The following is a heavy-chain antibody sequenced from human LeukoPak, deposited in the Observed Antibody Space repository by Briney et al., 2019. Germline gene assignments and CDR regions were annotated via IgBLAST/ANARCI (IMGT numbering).Heavy chain of an antibody. V-gene: IGHV3-23*01. Sequence: PGGSLRLSCAAFGFTFNNYAMSWVRQAPGKGLEWVSAIRADGGGTYYADSVKGRFTISRDNSKKKVFLQMNSLRADDTAVYYCAKAGWYSAKTYATYDDAYDIWGQGTVVTVSS. CDR1: GFTFNNYA. CDR3: AKAGWYSAKTYATYDDAYDI. J-gene: IGHJ3*02. D-gene: IGHD1-26*01. CDR2: IRADGGGT.